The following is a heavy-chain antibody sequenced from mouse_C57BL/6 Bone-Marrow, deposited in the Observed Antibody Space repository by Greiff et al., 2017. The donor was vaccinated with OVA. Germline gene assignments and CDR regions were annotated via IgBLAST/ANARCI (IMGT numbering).Heavy chain of an antibody. CDR2: LDPSDSYT. J-gene: IGHJ2*01. D-gene: IGHD3-2*02. CDR3: ARETAQAGFDY. V-gene: IGHV1-50*01. CDR1: GYTFTSYW. Sequence: QVQLQQPGAELVKPGASVKLSCKASGYTFTSYWMQWVKQRPGQGLEWIGELDPSDSYTNYNQQFKGQATLTVDTSSSTAYMQLSSLTSEDSAVYYCARETAQAGFDYWGQGTTLTVSS.